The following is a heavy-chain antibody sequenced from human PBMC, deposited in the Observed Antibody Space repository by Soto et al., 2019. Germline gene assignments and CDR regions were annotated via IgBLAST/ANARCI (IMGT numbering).Heavy chain of an antibody. Sequence: SQNRSLTCVISGDSVSSTSAAWNWIRQSPSRCLEWLGRTYYRSKWYIDYALSVKSRISINPDTSKNQFSLQLNSVTPDDTAVYYCPRDHGYLLYNWFDPWGQGILVTVST. CDR1: GDSVSSTSAA. J-gene: IGHJ5*02. D-gene: IGHD1-26*01. CDR3: PRDHGYLLYNWFDP. V-gene: IGHV6-1*01. CDR2: TYYRSKWYI.